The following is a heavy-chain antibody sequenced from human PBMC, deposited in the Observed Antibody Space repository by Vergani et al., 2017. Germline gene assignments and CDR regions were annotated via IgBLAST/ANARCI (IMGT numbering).Heavy chain of an antibody. CDR3: ARARRPVASRYYDSSGYYFPDYFDY. D-gene: IGHD3-22*01. CDR1: GYTFTGYY. Sequence: QVQVVQSGAEVKKPGASVKVSCKASGYTFTGYYIHWVRQAPGQGLEWMGRINPKSGGTNSAQKFQGRVTMTRDTSIRTAYMALSRLRSDDTAVYYCARARRPVASRYYDSSGYYFPDYFDYWGQGTLVTVSS. J-gene: IGHJ4*02. V-gene: IGHV1-2*06. CDR2: INPKSGGT.